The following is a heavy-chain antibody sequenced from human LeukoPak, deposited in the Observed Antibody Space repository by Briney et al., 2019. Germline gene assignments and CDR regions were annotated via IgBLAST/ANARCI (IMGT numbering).Heavy chain of an antibody. CDR3: ASGPTVAVVY. V-gene: IGHV3-48*03. CDR1: GFTFSSYE. CDR2: ISSSGSTI. J-gene: IGHJ4*02. D-gene: IGHD6-19*01. Sequence: GGSLRLSCAASGFTFSSYEMNWVRQAPGKGLEWVSYISSSGSTIYYADSVKGRFTISRDNAKNSLYLQVNSLRAEDTAVYYCASGPTVAVVYWGQGTLVTVSS.